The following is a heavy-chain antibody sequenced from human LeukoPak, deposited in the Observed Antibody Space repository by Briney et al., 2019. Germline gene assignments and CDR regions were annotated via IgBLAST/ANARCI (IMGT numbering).Heavy chain of an antibody. CDR1: GYTFTSYG. CDR2: ISAYNGNT. D-gene: IGHD3-22*01. J-gene: IGHJ4*02. Sequence: ASVKVSCKASGYTFTSYGISWVRQAPGQGLEWMGWISAYNGNTNYAQKLQGRVTMTTDTSTSTAYMELRSLRSDDTAVYYCARDKPLTYYYDSSGYYFDYWGQGTLVTVSS. CDR3: ARDKPLTYYYDSSGYYFDY. V-gene: IGHV1-18*01.